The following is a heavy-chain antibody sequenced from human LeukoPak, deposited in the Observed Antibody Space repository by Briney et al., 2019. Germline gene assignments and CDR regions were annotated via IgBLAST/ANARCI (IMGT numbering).Heavy chain of an antibody. Sequence: PGGSLRLSCAASGFTFTTNWMTWVRQAPGKGLEWVATINQDGSEKYYVDSVKGRFTIPRDNAKNSLFLQMNSLRAEDTAVYYCARALGAFDIWGQGTMVTVSS. J-gene: IGHJ3*02. CDR1: GFTFTTNW. CDR3: ARALGAFDI. V-gene: IGHV3-7*01. CDR2: INQDGSEK.